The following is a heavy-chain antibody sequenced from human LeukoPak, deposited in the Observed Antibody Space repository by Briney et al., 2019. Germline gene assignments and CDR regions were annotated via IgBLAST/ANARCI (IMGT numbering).Heavy chain of an antibody. J-gene: IGHJ4*02. CDR1: GGSFSGYY. CDR2: INHSGST. CDR3: ARDVLRYFDWSQSRYYFDY. D-gene: IGHD3-9*01. Sequence: SETLSLTCAVYGGSFSGYYWSWIRQPPGKGLEWIGEINHSGSTNYNPSLKSRVTISVDTSKNQFSLKLSSVTAADTAVYYCARDVLRYFDWSQSRYYFDYWGQGTLVTVSS. V-gene: IGHV4-34*01.